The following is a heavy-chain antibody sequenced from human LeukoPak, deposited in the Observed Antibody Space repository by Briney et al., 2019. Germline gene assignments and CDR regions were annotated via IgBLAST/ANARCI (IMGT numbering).Heavy chain of an antibody. CDR3: ASRSSGWNFAFDY. Sequence: SETLSLTCTVSGGSISSSSYYWGWIRQPPGEGLEWIGNIYYSGNTYYNPSLKSRVTISIDTSKNQFSLKLSSVTAADTAVYYCASRSSGWNFAFDYWGQGTLVTVSS. V-gene: IGHV4-39*01. CDR1: GGSISSSSYY. CDR2: IYYSGNT. D-gene: IGHD6-19*01. J-gene: IGHJ4*02.